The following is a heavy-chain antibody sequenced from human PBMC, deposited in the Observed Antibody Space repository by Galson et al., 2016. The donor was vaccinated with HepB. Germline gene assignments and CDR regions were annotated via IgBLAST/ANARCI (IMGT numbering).Heavy chain of an antibody. CDR1: GGSISSYY. J-gene: IGHJ4*02. V-gene: IGHV4-59*12. D-gene: IGHD1-26*01. CDR3: ARTVGAVSPLLIDY. Sequence: SETLSLTCTVSGGSISSYYWSWIRQPPGKGLEWIGYIYYSGSTNYNPSLKSRVTISVDTSKNQFSLKLSSVTAADTAVYYCARTVGAVSPLLIDYWGQGTLVTVSS. CDR2: IYYSGST.